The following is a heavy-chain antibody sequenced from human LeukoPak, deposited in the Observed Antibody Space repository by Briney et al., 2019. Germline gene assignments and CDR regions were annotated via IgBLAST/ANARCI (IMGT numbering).Heavy chain of an antibody. J-gene: IGHJ4*02. CDR2: IWLDGSAT. CDR3: ARELNREDFDY. Sequence: SGKSLRLSCAASGFDFGSYDMHWVRQAPGKGLECVAIIWLDGSATYYGDSVEGRYTVSRDNSNNTPYLQMNNLRVEDTAVYYCARELNREDFDYWGQGTLVAVS. CDR1: GFDFGSYD. D-gene: IGHD1-14*01. V-gene: IGHV3-33*01.